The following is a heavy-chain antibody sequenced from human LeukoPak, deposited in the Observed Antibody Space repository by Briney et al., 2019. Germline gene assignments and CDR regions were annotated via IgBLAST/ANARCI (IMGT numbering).Heavy chain of an antibody. J-gene: IGHJ6*03. Sequence: SETLSLTCTVSGDSMSSYYWSWIRQPAGKGLEWIGRIYTSGSTNYNPSLKSRLTMSVDTSKNQFSLTLGSVTAADTAVYYCARNRGSTVITDHYYYYYMDVWGKGTTVTVSS. CDR3: ARNRGSTVITDHYYYYYMDV. CDR2: IYTSGST. D-gene: IGHD4-11*01. V-gene: IGHV4-4*07. CDR1: GDSMSSYY.